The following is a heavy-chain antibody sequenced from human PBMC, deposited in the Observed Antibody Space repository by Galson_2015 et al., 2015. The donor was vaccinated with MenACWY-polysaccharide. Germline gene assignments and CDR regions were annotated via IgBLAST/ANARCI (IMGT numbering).Heavy chain of an antibody. J-gene: IGHJ4*02. Sequence: SLRLSCAASGFSFSDYHMNWVRQAPGKGLEWVSIISSSASYIYYADSVKGRFTISRDNAKNSLYLQMNSLRAEDTAVYYCARAWEVPPAHYFDHWGQGRLVIVSS. CDR3: ARAWEVPPAHYFDH. V-gene: IGHV3-21*04. D-gene: IGHD2-2*01. CDR1: GFSFSDYH. CDR2: ISSSASYI.